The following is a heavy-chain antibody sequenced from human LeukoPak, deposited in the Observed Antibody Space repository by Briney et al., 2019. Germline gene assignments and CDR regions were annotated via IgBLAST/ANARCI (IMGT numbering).Heavy chain of an antibody. CDR3: ARVVTGSYYTDY. J-gene: IGHJ4*02. Sequence: ASVKVSCKASGGTFSSYAISWVRQAPGQGLEWLGWISAYNGNTNYAQKIQGRVTMTTDTSTSTTYMELRSLKSDDTAVYYCARVVTGSYYTDYWGQGTLVTVSS. CDR1: GGTFSSYA. V-gene: IGHV1-18*01. CDR2: ISAYNGNT. D-gene: IGHD1-26*01.